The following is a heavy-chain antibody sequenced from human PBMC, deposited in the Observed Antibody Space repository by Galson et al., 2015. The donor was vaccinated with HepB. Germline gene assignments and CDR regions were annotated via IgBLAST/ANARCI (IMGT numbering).Heavy chain of an antibody. V-gene: IGHV4-61*02. Sequence: TVSGGSISSGSYYWSWIRQPAGKGLEWIGRIYTSGSTNYNPSLKSRVTISVDTSKNQFSLKLSSVTAADTAVYYCARDRRGGELRYFDWFAWFDPWGQGTLVTVSS. CDR3: ARDRRGGELRYFDWFAWFDP. J-gene: IGHJ5*02. D-gene: IGHD3-9*01. CDR2: IYTSGST. CDR1: GGSISSGSYY.